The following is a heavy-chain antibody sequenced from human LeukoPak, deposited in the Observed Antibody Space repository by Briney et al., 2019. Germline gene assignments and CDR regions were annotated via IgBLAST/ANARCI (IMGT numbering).Heavy chain of an antibody. D-gene: IGHD3-16*02. Sequence: ASVKVSCKASGYTSTSPDINWVRQATGKGLEWLGWMNPSDDTGYAQKFQGRITVTRDTSINTAYMELSSLRSEDTAVYYCARYTYRNGFDIWGQGTMVTVSS. CDR1: GYTSTSPD. CDR2: MNPSDDT. CDR3: ARYTYRNGFDI. V-gene: IGHV1-8*01. J-gene: IGHJ3*02.